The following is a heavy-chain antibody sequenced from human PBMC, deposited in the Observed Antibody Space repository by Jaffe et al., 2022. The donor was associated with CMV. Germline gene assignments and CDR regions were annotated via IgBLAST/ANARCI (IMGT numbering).Heavy chain of an antibody. Sequence: EVQLVESGGDLVQPGRSLRLSCAASGFTFGDFGMHWVRLVPGKGLEWVSGISWNSGGIGYADSVKGRFTISRDNAKDSLYLQMHSLRAEDTALYYCARRATVVTPSWYFDLWGRGTLVTVSS. CDR3: ARRATVVTPSWYFDL. D-gene: IGHD2-15*01. CDR2: ISWNSGGI. CDR1: GFTFGDFG. J-gene: IGHJ2*01. V-gene: IGHV3-9*01.